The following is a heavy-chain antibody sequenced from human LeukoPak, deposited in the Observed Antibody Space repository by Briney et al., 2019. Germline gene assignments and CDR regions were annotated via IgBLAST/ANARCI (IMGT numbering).Heavy chain of an antibody. Sequence: ASVKVSCKASGYTFTSYGINRVREAPGQGLEWMGWISVNNGNTNYAQKLQRRVTMTTDTSTSTAYMELRSLRSDDTAVYYCARGATATTVTSFNYWGQGTLVSVSS. CDR3: ARGATATTVTSFNY. J-gene: IGHJ4*02. CDR1: GYTFTSYG. V-gene: IGHV1-18*01. CDR2: ISVNNGNT. D-gene: IGHD4-17*01.